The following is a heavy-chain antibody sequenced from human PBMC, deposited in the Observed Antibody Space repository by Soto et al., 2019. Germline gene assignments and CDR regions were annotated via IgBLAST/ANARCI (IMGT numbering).Heavy chain of an antibody. V-gene: IGHV4-59*01. CDR2: IYYSGNT. Sequence: SETLSLTCTVSGGSISGYYWSWIRQPPGKGLEWIGYIYYSGNTNYNPSLKSRVTLSVDTSKNQFSLKLSSVTAADTAVYYCATSPQYYYYYMDVWGKGTTVTVSS. CDR3: ATSPQYYYYYMDV. CDR1: GGSISGYY. J-gene: IGHJ6*03.